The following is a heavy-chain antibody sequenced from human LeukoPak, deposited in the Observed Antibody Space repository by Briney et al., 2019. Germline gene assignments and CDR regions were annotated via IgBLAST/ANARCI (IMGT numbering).Heavy chain of an antibody. Sequence: SEILSLTCTVSGGSISSYYWSWIRQTPGKGLEWIGYIYYSGSTNYNPSLKSRVTISVDTSKNQFSLKLSSVTAADTAVYYCASQEHPRGYYYDSSGYADYWGQGTLVTVSS. J-gene: IGHJ4*02. CDR2: IYYSGST. CDR3: ASQEHPRGYYYDSSGYADY. V-gene: IGHV4-59*01. CDR1: GGSISSYY. D-gene: IGHD3-22*01.